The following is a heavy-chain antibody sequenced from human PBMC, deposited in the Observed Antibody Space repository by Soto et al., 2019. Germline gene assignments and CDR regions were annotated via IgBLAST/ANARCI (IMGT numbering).Heavy chain of an antibody. V-gene: IGHV3-23*01. D-gene: IGHD5-12*01. Sequence: EVQLLESGGGLVQPGGSLRLSRAASGFTFSSSAMSWVRQAPGKGLDWVSAISGNGDTTYYADSVKGRFTISRDISKNTLYLQMNSLRAEDTAVYYCAKIRGYDLGSTTFQHWGQGTLVTVSS. CDR3: AKIRGYDLGSTTFQH. CDR1: GFTFSSSA. J-gene: IGHJ1*01. CDR2: ISGNGDTT.